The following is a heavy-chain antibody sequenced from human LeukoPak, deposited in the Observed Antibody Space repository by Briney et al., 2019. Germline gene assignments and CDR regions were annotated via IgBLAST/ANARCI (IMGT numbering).Heavy chain of an antibody. D-gene: IGHD4-17*01. CDR3: ASSGRMTTVTTAFHY. CDR2: INHSGST. Sequence: PSETLSLTCAVYGGSFSGYYWSWIRQPPGKGLEWIGEINHSGSTNYNPSLKSRVTISVDTSTNQFSLKLSSVTAADTAVYYCASSGRMTTVTTAFHYWGQGTLVTVSS. J-gene: IGHJ4*02. V-gene: IGHV4-34*01. CDR1: GGSFSGYY.